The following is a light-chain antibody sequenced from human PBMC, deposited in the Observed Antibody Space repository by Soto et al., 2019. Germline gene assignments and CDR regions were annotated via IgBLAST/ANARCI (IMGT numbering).Light chain of an antibody. CDR1: QSVLFSSNNKNF. CDR3: QQYFVTPLS. V-gene: IGKV4-1*01. J-gene: IGKJ4*01. Sequence: DIVMTQSPDSLAVSLGERATINCKSSQSVLFSSNNKNFLAWYQQKPGQPPKLLFYWASTRESGVPDRFSGSGSVTDFTLTISSLQAEDVAVSYCQQYFVTPLSFGGGTRVEIE. CDR2: WAS.